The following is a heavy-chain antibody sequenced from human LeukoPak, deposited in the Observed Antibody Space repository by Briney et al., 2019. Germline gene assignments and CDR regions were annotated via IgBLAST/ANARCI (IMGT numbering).Heavy chain of an antibody. V-gene: IGHV4-34*01. D-gene: IGHD6-19*01. CDR3: ARVRRVAVAGRIDY. CDR2: INHSGST. CDR1: GGSFSGYY. Sequence: SETLSLTCAVYGGSFSGYYWSWIRQPPGKGLEWIGEINHSGSTNYNPSLKSRVTISVDTSKNQFSLKLSSVTAADTAVYYCARVRRVAVAGRIDYWGQGTLVTVSS. J-gene: IGHJ4*02.